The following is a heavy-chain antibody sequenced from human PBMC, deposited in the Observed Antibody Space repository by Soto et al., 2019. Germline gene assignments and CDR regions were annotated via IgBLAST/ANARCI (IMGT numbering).Heavy chain of an antibody. CDR1: GYTFTSYD. CDR2: MNPNSGNT. Sequence: ASVKVSCKASGYTFTSYDINWVRQATGQGLEWMGWMNPNSGNTGYAQKSQGRVTMTRNTSISTAYMELSSLRSEDTAVYYCARGGYDFWSGYYTPYYYYYGMDVWGQGTTVTV. J-gene: IGHJ6*02. V-gene: IGHV1-8*01. CDR3: ARGGYDFWSGYYTPYYYYYGMDV. D-gene: IGHD3-3*01.